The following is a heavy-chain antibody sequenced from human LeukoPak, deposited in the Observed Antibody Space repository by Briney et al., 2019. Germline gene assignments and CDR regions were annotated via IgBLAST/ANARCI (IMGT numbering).Heavy chain of an antibody. V-gene: IGHV4-59*08. CDR2: IYSSDNI. D-gene: IGHD6-25*01. CDR3: AGLHFASAEEFDP. CDR1: GTSIRGHY. Sequence: PSGTLSLTCTVSGTSIRGHYWSWIRQPPGKGLEWIGYIYSSDNILYNPFLKSRVTLSVDTFNNQFSLSLTSVTAADTAVYYCAGLHFASAEEFDPWGQGTLVTVSS. J-gene: IGHJ5*02.